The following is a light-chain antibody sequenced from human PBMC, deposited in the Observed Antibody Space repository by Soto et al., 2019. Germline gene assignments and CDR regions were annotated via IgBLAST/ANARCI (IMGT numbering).Light chain of an antibody. V-gene: IGKV1-5*03. J-gene: IGKJ4*01. CDR3: QHYDTYPLP. CDR2: KAS. Sequence: DIQMTQSPSTLSASVGDRVTITCRASQSVSGWLAWYQQRPGKAPNLLVSKASSLESGVPSRLSGSGSGTEFALTISSLQPDDFATYYGQHYDTYPLPVGGGTKVEIK. CDR1: QSVSGW.